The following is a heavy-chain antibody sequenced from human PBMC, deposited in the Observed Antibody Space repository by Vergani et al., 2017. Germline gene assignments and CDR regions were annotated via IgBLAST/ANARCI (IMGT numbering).Heavy chain of an antibody. CDR3: ASKRGACRAAYCHSYDF. CDR1: GDSVISTDYH. J-gene: IGHJ4*02. V-gene: IGHV4-39*01. CDR2: MDYSGST. Sequence: QVQLQESGPGLVKPSETLSLTCTVSGDSVISTDYHWGWIRQPPGKGLEWIGSMDYSGSTSSNPSLESRISISFETPKNQFCLRLTSVTAADTAVYYCASKRGACRAAYCHSYDFWGPGTLVGVSS. D-gene: IGHD2-15*01.